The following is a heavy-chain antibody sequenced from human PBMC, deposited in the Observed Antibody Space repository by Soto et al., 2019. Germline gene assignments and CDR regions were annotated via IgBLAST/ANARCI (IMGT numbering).Heavy chain of an antibody. Sequence: ASVKVSCKASGYTFTGYYMHWVRQAPGQGLEWMGWINPNSGGTNYAQKIQGWVTMTRDTSISTTYMEMSRLRSDDTSVYYCARGIGDYYGSGEYYFDYWGQGTLVTVSS. J-gene: IGHJ4*02. CDR2: INPNSGGT. CDR1: GYTFTGYY. V-gene: IGHV1-2*04. CDR3: ARGIGDYYGSGEYYFDY. D-gene: IGHD3-10*01.